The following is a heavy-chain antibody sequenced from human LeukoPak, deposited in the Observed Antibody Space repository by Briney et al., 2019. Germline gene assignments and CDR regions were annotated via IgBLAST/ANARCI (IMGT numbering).Heavy chain of an antibody. D-gene: IGHD1/OR15-1a*01. CDR3: ATLNTFYDH. CDR2: IYPDDSDT. Sequence: GESLTISCKGSGYPFTSYWIAWVRQMPGEGLEWMGVIYPDDSDTRYSPSFQGQVTISADKSISTAYLQWSSLTSSDTAIYYCATLNTFYDHWGQGTLVTVSS. CDR1: GYPFTSYW. J-gene: IGHJ5*02. V-gene: IGHV5-51*01.